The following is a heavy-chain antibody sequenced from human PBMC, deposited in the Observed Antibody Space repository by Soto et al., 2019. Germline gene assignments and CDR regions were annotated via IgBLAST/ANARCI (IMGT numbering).Heavy chain of an antibody. CDR1: GFTFSSYG. J-gene: IGHJ6*02. CDR2: ISYDGSNK. CDR3: VKALKRDLPPGSYYYGMDV. Sequence: PGGALRLSCAASGFTFSSYGMHWVRQAPGKGLEWVAVISYDGSNKYYADSVKGRFTISRDNSKNTLYLQMNSLRAEDTAVYYCVKALKRDLPPGSYYYGMDVWGQGTTVTVS. V-gene: IGHV3-30*18. D-gene: IGHD7-27*01.